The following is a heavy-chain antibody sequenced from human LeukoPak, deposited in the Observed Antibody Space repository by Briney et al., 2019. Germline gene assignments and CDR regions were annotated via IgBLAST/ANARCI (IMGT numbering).Heavy chain of an antibody. D-gene: IGHD3-10*01. Sequence: PSETLSLTCTVSGGSISSGGYYWSWIRQHPGKGLEWIGYIYYSGSTYYNPSLKSRVTISVDTSKNQFSLKPSSVTAADTAVYYCARVTATMVREVFDYWGQGTLVTVSS. CDR2: IYYSGST. J-gene: IGHJ4*02. V-gene: IGHV4-31*03. CDR1: GGSISSGGYY. CDR3: ARVTATMVREVFDY.